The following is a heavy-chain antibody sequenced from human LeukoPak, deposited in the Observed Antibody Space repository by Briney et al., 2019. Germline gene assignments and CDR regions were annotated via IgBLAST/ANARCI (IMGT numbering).Heavy chain of an antibody. V-gene: IGHV1-2*02. CDR2: MNSNSVGT. Sequence: GASVKVSCEASGYTFTAYYIPWVRQAPGQGLEWVGWMNSNSVGTNYAQKFQGRVTMTRDTSTNTAYMEVSCLRSDDTAVYYCATGYYDANGYRVEPLFDIWGQGTMVTVSS. D-gene: IGHD3-22*01. CDR3: ATGYYDANGYRVEPLFDI. CDR1: GYTFTAYY. J-gene: IGHJ3*02.